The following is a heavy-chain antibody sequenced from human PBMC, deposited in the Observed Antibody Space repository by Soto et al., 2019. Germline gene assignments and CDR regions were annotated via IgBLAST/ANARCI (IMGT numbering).Heavy chain of an antibody. J-gene: IGHJ4*01. V-gene: IGHV3-7*01. CDR3: SGDSGDRWGSSMNPYLDY. CDR1: GFTFVTYW. Sequence: EVQLVESGGGLVEPGGSLRLSCVASGFTFVTYWMSWVGQATGQWLEWLATIKRDASDRKYVESVKGRFTLSIDNPKNSLYLQMDSLRAEDTAVYYCSGDSGDRWGSSMNPYLDYSGHGTLVTVSS. CDR2: IKRDASDR. D-gene: IGHD3-16*01.